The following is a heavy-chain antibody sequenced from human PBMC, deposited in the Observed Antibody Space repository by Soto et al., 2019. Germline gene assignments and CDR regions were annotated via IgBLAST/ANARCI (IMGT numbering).Heavy chain of an antibody. D-gene: IGHD3-3*01. CDR1: GGTFSSYA. V-gene: IGHV1-69*13. CDR2: IIPIFGTA. J-gene: IGHJ6*01. Sequence: AASVNVSCKASGGTFSSYAISWVRQAPGQGLEWMGGIIPIFGTANYAQKFQGRVTINADESTSTAYMELSSLRSEDTAVYYCARAADKRFLEWLPPGRNYYGRDVRGLGRRVTISS. CDR3: ARAADKRFLEWLPPGRNYYGRDV.